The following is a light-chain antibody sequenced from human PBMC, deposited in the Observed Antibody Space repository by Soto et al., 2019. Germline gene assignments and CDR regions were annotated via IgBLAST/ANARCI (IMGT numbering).Light chain of an antibody. CDR1: QDVSSK. CDR3: QQNISWPLT. V-gene: IGKV3-15*01. J-gene: IGKJ4*01. CDR2: GAS. Sequence: ELVGTQSPATLSVAPGERATLSCRASQDVSSKLACYQQKPGQAPSLLIYGASTRATGTPARFSGRGSGTECTLTISSRQSEDYAVYFFQQNISWPLTSGGGTQVES.